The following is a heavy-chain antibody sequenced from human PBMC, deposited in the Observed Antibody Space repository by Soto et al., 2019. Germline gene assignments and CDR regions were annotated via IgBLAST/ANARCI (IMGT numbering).Heavy chain of an antibody. CDR3: ATERSEWDLSFDF. CDR2: INPNSGDT. CDR1: GYTFTGYY. V-gene: IGHV1-2*04. D-gene: IGHD1-26*01. J-gene: IGHJ4*02. Sequence: ASVKVSCKASGYTFTGYYMHWVRQAPGQGLEWMGWINPNSGDTDYAQKFQGWVTMTRDTSISTAYMELSRLSPDYTAVYYCATERSEWDLSFDFWGQGTLVTVSS.